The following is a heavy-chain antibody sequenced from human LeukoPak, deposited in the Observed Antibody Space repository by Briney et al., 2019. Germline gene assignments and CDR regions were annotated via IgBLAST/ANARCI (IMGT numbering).Heavy chain of an antibody. D-gene: IGHD1-26*01. Sequence: PGGSLRLSCAASGFTFSSYAMHWVRQAPGKGLEWIGNIYYSGSTYYNASLQSRVTISIDTSKNQFSLRLNSVTAADTAMYYCAKSGGYGLIDYWGQGTLVTVSS. V-gene: IGHV4-59*05. CDR3: AKSGGYGLIDY. J-gene: IGHJ4*02. CDR2: IYYSGST. CDR1: GFTFSSYAMH.